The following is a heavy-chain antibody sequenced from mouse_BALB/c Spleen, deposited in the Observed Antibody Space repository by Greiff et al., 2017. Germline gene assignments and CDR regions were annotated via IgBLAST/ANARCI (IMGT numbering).Heavy chain of an antibody. CDR1: GYTFTSYW. CDR3: ARKTDYALTWFAY. Sequence: VQLQQSGAELAKPGASVKMSCKASGYTFTSYWMHWVKQRPGQGLEWIGYINPSTGYTEYNQKFKDKATLTADKSSSTAYMQLSSLTSEDSAVYYCARKTDYALTWFAYWGQGTLVTVSA. CDR2: INPSTGYT. D-gene: IGHD2-4*01. J-gene: IGHJ3*01. V-gene: IGHV1-7*01.